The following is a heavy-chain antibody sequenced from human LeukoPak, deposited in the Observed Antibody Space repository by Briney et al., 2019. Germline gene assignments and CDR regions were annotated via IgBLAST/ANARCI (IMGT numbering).Heavy chain of an antibody. D-gene: IGHD4-17*01. Sequence: SETLSLTCTVSGGSTSSYYWSWIRQPAGKGLEWIGRIYTDGTTNYNPSLKSRVTMSVDTSKNQFSLKLSSVTVSDTAVYYCARDDYGRSDYWGQGTLVTVSS. J-gene: IGHJ4*02. CDR3: ARDDYGRSDY. CDR2: IYTDGTT. CDR1: GGSTSSYY. V-gene: IGHV4-4*07.